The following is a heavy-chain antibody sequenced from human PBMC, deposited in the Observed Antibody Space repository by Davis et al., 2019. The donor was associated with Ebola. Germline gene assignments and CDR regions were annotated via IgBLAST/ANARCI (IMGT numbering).Heavy chain of an antibody. Sequence: HSQTLSLTCAISGDSVSRTSGAWNWIRQSPSRGLEWLGRIYYNSKWNNDYAVSVKSRITINPDTFKNQFSLQLNSVTPEDTAVYYCARFDWGSRTPDCWGQGTLVTVSS. CDR2: IYYNSKWNN. CDR3: ARFDWGSRTPDC. J-gene: IGHJ4*02. CDR1: GDSVSRTSGA. V-gene: IGHV6-1*01. D-gene: IGHD7-27*01.